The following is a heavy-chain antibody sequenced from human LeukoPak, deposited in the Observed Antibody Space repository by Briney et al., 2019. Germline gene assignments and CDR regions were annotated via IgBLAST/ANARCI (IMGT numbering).Heavy chain of an antibody. CDR1: GYTFTGYY. V-gene: IGHV1-2*02. CDR3: ARRVAAAGREFDY. Sequence: ASVKVSCKASGYTFTGYYMHWVRQAPGQGLGWMGWINPNSGGTNYAQKFQGRVTMTRDTSISTAYMELSRLRSDDTAVYYCARRVAAAGREFDYWGQGTLVTVSS. CDR2: INPNSGGT. J-gene: IGHJ4*02. D-gene: IGHD6-13*01.